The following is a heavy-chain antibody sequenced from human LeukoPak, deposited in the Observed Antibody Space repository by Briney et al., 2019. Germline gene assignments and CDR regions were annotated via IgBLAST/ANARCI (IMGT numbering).Heavy chain of an antibody. CDR3: AKDSLEWLLGDYFDY. V-gene: IGHV3-53*01. Sequence: GGSLRLSCAASGFTVSSNYMSWVRQAPGKGLEWVSVIYSGGSTYYADSVKGRFTISRDNSKNTLYLQMNSLRAEDTAVYYCAKDSLEWLLGDYFDYWGQGTLVTVSS. D-gene: IGHD5-12*01. CDR2: IYSGGST. CDR1: GFTVSSNY. J-gene: IGHJ4*02.